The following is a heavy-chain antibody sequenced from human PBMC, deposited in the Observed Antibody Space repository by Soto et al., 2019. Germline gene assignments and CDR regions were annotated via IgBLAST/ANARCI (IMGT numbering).Heavy chain of an antibody. CDR1: GGSIRSGNYY. J-gene: IGHJ4*02. CDR2: IYYSGST. D-gene: IGHD1-20*01. V-gene: IGHV4-31*03. CDR3: ARVITGPFASAYYFDY. Sequence: QVQLQESGPGLVKPSQTLSLTCTVSGGSIRSGNYYWSWIRQHPGKGLEWMGYIYYSGSTYYNPSLRGRVTISLDTSKNQFSLKLSSVTAADTDVYYCARVITGPFASAYYFDYWGQGTLVTVSS.